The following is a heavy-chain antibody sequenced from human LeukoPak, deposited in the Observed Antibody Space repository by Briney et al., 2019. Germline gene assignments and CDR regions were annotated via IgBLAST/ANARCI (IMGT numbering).Heavy chain of an antibody. CDR3: ALRRWYSCWYLFDY. CDR1: GFTFSSYG. CDR2: IRYDGSNK. Sequence: GGSLRLSCAASGFTFSSYGMHWVRQAPGKGLEWVAFIRYDGSNKYYADSVKGRFTISRDNSKNTLYLQMNSLRAEDTAVYYCALRRWYSCWYLFDYWRQGALVTVSS. D-gene: IGHD6-19*01. J-gene: IGHJ4*02. V-gene: IGHV3-30*02.